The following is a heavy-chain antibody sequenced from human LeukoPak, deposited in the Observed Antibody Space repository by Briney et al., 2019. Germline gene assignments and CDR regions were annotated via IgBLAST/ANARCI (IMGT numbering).Heavy chain of an antibody. CDR3: AGQRNTMVRGTDYYYYYGMDV. D-gene: IGHD3-10*01. CDR2: INHSGST. V-gene: IGHV4-34*01. J-gene: IGHJ6*04. CDR1: GGSFSGYY. Sequence: SETLSLTCAVYGGSFSGYYWSWIRQPPGKGLEWIGEINHSGSTNYNPSLKSRVTISVDTSKNQFSLKLSSVTAADTAVYYCAGQRNTMVRGTDYYYYYGMDVWGKGTTVTVSS.